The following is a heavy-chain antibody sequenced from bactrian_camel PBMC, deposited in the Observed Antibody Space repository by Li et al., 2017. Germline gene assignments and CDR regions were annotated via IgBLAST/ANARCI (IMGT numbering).Heavy chain of an antibody. V-gene: IGHV3S53*01. J-gene: IGHJ6*01. Sequence: HVQLVESGGGSVQAGMTLNLSCSASGYMSSMYCAGWFRQAPGKEREGVAAIDSDGSASYADSVKGRFTISQDNAKNTAYLQMNKLIPGDTAMYYCAAEGTSGSYCGPFSSWGQGTQVTVS. CDR3: AAEGTSGSYCGPFSS. CDR2: IDSDGSA. D-gene: IGHD2*01. CDR1: GYMSSMYC.